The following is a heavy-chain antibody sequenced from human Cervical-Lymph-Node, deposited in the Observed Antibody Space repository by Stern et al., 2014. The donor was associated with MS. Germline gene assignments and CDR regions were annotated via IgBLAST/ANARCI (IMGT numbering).Heavy chain of an antibody. V-gene: IGHV3-21*01. D-gene: IGHD3-16*01. Sequence: EVHLVESGGGLVKPGGSLRLSCAASGFTFSSYSMNWVRQAPGKGLEWVSSISSSSSYIYYADSVKGRFTISRDNAKNSLYLQMNSLRAEDTAVYYCARDQGDYYYYGMDVWGQGTTVTVSS. J-gene: IGHJ6*02. CDR2: ISSSSSYI. CDR3: ARDQGDYYYYGMDV. CDR1: GFTFSSYS.